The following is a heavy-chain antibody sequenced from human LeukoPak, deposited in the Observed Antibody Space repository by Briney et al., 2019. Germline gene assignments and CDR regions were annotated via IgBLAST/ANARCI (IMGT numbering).Heavy chain of an antibody. CDR1: GGSISNYY. Sequence: SETLSLTCSVSGGSISNYYWSWIRQPPGKGLEWIAYISYSGRTNYNPSLKSRVTISVDSSKNQFSLKLSSVTAADTAVYYCARTLDDGTLDYWGQGTLVIVSS. D-gene: IGHD1-1*01. J-gene: IGHJ4*02. CDR3: ARTLDDGTLDY. CDR2: ISYSGRT. V-gene: IGHV4-59*01.